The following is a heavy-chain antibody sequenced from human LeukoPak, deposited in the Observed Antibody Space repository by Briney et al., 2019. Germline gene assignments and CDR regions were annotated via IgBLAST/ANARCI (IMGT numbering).Heavy chain of an antibody. J-gene: IGHJ4*02. V-gene: IGHV4-61*05. CDR2: IYTSGST. Sequence: PSETLSLTCTVSGGSISSSSYYWGWIRQPPGKGLEWIGRIYTSGSTNYNPSLKSRVTMSVDTSKNQFSLKLSSVTAADTAVYYCARGKAYYDYWGQGTLVTVSS. CDR3: ARGKAYYDY. CDR1: GGSISSSSYY.